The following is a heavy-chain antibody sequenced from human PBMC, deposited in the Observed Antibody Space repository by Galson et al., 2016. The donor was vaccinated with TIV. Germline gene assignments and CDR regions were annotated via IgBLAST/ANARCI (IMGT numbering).Heavy chain of an antibody. CDR1: GFTFSSFA. D-gene: IGHD4-17*01. V-gene: IGHV3-23*01. Sequence: SLRLSCAASGFTFSSFALSWVRQAPGKGLQWVSAISGGGGNTYYADSVKGRFTISRDNSKNTLYLQMNSLRADDTAVYYCAKDFRPWGDYYTIESWGQGTMVTVSS. CDR3: AKDFRPWGDYYTIES. CDR2: ISGGGGNT. J-gene: IGHJ3*01.